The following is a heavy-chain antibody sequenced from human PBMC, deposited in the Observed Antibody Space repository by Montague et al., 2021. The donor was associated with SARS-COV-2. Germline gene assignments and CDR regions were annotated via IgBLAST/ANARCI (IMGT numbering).Heavy chain of an antibody. CDR2: INNRGSV. D-gene: IGHD2/OR15-2a*01. V-gene: IGHV4-34*01. CDR1: GGSFSGSY. Sequence: SETLSLTCAVYGGSFSGSYWTWIRQSPGKGLEWIEEINNRGSVSYSPSLKSRVTISVDTSRNQFSLKVTSVTAADTAVYYCARERWNIVIVPPVEYGMDVWGQGTTVTVSS. CDR3: ARERWNIVIVPPVEYGMDV. J-gene: IGHJ6*02.